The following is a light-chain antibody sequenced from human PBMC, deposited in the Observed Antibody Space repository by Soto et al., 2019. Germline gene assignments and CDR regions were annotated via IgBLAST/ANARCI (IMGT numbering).Light chain of an antibody. V-gene: IGLV2-14*03. CDR3: SSYTSSTTNV. CDR1: SSDVGGYNY. Sequence: QSALTQPASVSGSPGQSITISCTGTSSDVGGYNYVSWYQQHPGKAPKLLINDVSNRPSGISDRFSGSKSGNTASLTISGLQAEDEADYYCSSYTSSTTNVFRTGTKVTVL. CDR2: DVS. J-gene: IGLJ1*01.